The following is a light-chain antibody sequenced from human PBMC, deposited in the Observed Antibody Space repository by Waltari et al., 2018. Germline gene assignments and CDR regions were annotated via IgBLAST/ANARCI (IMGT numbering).Light chain of an antibody. CDR1: SSDVGNYKR. Sequence: QSALTQPASVSGSPGQSITISCTGTSSDVGNYKRVSWYQQHPGKAPKLMIDAVSKRPSGVSDRFSGSESSDMASLTIPGLQPEDEAEYFCSSYAGSSKGVFGGGTKVTVL. J-gene: IGLJ3*02. CDR3: SSYAGSSKGV. CDR2: AVS. V-gene: IGLV2-23*02.